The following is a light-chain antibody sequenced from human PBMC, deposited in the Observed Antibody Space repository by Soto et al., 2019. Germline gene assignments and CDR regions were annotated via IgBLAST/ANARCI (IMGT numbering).Light chain of an antibody. J-gene: IGKJ2*01. CDR1: QSINRD. CDR2: GAS. V-gene: IGKV1-39*01. Sequence: DIQMTQAPSSLSASVGDRVTITCRASQSINRDLNLYQQKAGKAPNLLIYGASSWESGVPSRFSGSGSGTDFTLTITSLQPDDFATYYCQQSYSPVRNIFGQGTKMEI. CDR3: QQSYSPVRNI.